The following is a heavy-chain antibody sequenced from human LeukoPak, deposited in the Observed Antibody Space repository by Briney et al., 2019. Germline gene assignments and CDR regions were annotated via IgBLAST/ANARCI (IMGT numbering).Heavy chain of an antibody. J-gene: IGHJ5*02. D-gene: IGHD3-3*01. V-gene: IGHV3-48*01. Sequence: GGSLRPSCAASGFTFSSYSMNWVRQAPGKGLEWVSYISSSSSTIYYADSVKGRFTISRDNAKNSLYLQMNSLRSEDTAVYYCARDGPSYDFWSGSNWFDPWGQGTLVTVSS. CDR2: ISSSSSTI. CDR1: GFTFSSYS. CDR3: ARDGPSYDFWSGSNWFDP.